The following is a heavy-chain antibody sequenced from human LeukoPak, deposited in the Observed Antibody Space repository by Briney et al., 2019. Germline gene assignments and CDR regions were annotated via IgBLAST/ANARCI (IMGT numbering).Heavy chain of an antibody. CDR2: ISGSSSYT. CDR1: GFTFSDYY. CDR3: ASSGYRPNGYFDY. D-gene: IGHD3-3*01. J-gene: IGHJ4*02. Sequence: PGGSLRLSCAASGFTFSDYYRSWIRQAPGKGLEWVSYISGSSSYTNYADSVKGRFTISRDNSRNSLYLQMNSLRAEDTAVYYRASSGYRPNGYFDYWGQGTPVTVSS. V-gene: IGHV3-11*03.